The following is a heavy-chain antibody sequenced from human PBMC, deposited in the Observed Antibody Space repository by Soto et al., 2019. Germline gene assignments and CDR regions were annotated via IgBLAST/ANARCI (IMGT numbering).Heavy chain of an antibody. CDR1: GGSISSSSYY. CDR2: IYYSGSN. D-gene: IGHD2-15*01. V-gene: IGHV4-39*01. Sequence: QLQLQESGPGLVRPSETLSLTCTVSGGSISSSSYYWGWIRQPPGKGLEWIGSIYYSGSNYYNPSLKSRVTISVDTSKNQFSLKLSSVTAADTAVYYCASPKISFYNWFDPWGQGTLVTVSS. J-gene: IGHJ5*02. CDR3: ASPKISFYNWFDP.